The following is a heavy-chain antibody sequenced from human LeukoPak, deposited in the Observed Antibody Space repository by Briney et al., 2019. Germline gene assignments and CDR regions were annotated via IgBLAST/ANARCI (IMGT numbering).Heavy chain of an antibody. CDR1: GFTFSSYG. CDR2: ISGSGGST. J-gene: IGHJ3*02. D-gene: IGHD3-10*01. Sequence: GGSLRLSCAASGFTFSSYGMHWVRQAPGKGLKWVSGISGSGGSTYYADSVKGRFTISRDNSKNTLYLQMNSLRAEDKAVYYCAKGQPLWFGEFDAFDIWGQGTMVTVSS. V-gene: IGHV3-23*01. CDR3: AKGQPLWFGEFDAFDI.